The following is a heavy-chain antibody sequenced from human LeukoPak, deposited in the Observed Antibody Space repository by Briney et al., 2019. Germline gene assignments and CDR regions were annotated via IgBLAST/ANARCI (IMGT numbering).Heavy chain of an antibody. D-gene: IGHD3-22*01. CDR3: ARGPHERSGYPDD. V-gene: IGHV1-8*03. Sequence: GASVKVSCKASGYTFTSYDINWVRQATGQGLEWMGWMNPNSGNTGYAQKFQGRITITRNTSISTAYMELSSLRSEDTAVYYCARGPHERSGYPDDWGQGTLVTVSS. CDR2: MNPNSGNT. CDR1: GYTFTSYD. J-gene: IGHJ4*02.